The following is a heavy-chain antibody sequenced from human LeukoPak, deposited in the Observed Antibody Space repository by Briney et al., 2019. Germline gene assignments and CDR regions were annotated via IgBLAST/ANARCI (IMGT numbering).Heavy chain of an antibody. CDR1: GFTFSNNV. D-gene: IGHD1-26*01. Sequence: GSLRLSCAASGFTFSNNVMSWVRQAPGKGLEWVSSVSRSGGIYYADSVKGRFTSSRDNSKNTLYLQMNSLRVDDTAVYYCAKRGAEVGETVAPGDYWGQGTLVTVSS. CDR2: VSRSGGI. J-gene: IGHJ4*02. V-gene: IGHV3-23*01. CDR3: AKRGAEVGETVAPGDY.